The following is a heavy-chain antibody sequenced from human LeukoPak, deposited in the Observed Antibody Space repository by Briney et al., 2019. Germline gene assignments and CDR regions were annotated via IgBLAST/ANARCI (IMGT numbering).Heavy chain of an antibody. V-gene: IGHV1-46*01. CDR2: INHSGGST. Sequence: ASVKVSCEASGYTFTNYYIHWVRQAPGQELECMGIINHSGGSTSYAQKFHGRVTMTRDTSTSTVYMELSSLRSEDTAVYYCARGGKGNADGYNQPLNYWGQGTLVTVSS. J-gene: IGHJ4*02. CDR3: ARGGKGNADGYNQPLNY. D-gene: IGHD5-24*01. CDR1: GYTFTNYY.